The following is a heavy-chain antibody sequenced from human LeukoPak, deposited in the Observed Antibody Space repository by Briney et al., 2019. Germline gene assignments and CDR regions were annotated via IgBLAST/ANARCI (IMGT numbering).Heavy chain of an antibody. CDR1: GFTFSSYS. J-gene: IGHJ4*02. V-gene: IGHV3-48*04. CDR3: ARDRYGSGSYYSPAGY. CDR2: ISSSSSTI. Sequence: PGGSLRLSCAASGFTFSSYSMNWVRQAPGKGLEWVSYISSSSSTIYYADSVKGRFTISRDNAKNSLYLQMNSLRAEDTAVYYCARDRYGSGSYYSPAGYWGQGTLVTVSS. D-gene: IGHD3-10*01.